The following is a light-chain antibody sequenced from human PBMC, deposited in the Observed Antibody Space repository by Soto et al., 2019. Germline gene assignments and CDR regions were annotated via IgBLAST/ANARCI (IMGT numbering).Light chain of an antibody. V-gene: IGLV2-14*01. CDR1: SSDVGGSNY. J-gene: IGLJ1*01. CDR2: EVT. Sequence: QSALTQPASVSGSPGQSITISCTGTSSDVGGSNYVSWYQQHPGKAPKLMIFEVTNRPSGVSNRFSGSKSGNTASLTISGLQADDEADYYCSSYTSSTTSVFGPGTKLTVL. CDR3: SSYTSSTTSV.